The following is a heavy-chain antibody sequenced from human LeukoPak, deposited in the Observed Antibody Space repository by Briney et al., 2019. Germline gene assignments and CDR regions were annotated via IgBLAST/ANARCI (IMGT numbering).Heavy chain of an antibody. V-gene: IGHV1-2*02. D-gene: IGHD4-23*01. CDR2: INPNSGGT. J-gene: IGHJ6*02. CDR3: ARDYGGNSAHGKSYQIYYYYYGMDV. CDR1: GYTFTGYY. Sequence: GASVTVSCKASGYTFTGYYMHWVRQAPGQGLEWMGWINPNSGGTNYAQKFQGRVTMTRDTSISTAYMELSRLRSDDTAVYYCARDYGGNSAHGKSYQIYYYYYGMDVWGQGTTVTVSS.